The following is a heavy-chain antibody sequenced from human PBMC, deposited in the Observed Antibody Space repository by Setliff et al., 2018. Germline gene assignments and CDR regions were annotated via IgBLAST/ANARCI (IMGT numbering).Heavy chain of an antibody. CDR3: ARLGYCSSTSCFANYYYYMDV. J-gene: IGHJ6*03. CDR2: IIPIFGTA. Sequence: ASVKVSCKASGGTFSSYAISWVRQAPGQGLEWMGGIIPIFGTANYAQKFQGRVTITADESTSTAYMELSSLRSEDTAVYYCARLGYCSSTSCFANYYYYMDVWGKGTTGTVS. V-gene: IGHV1-69*13. D-gene: IGHD2-2*01. CDR1: GGTFSSYA.